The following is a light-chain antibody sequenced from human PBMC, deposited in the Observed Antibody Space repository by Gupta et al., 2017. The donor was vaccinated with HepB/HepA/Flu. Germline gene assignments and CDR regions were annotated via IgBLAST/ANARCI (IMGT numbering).Light chain of an antibody. J-gene: IGKJ4*01. V-gene: IGKV1-39*01. CDR2: AAS. CDR3: QESYSPQFT. Sequence: DIQLTESPSSLSASVGDGITITCRTSQNSGTDLNWYQHKTGKAPKLLIYAASDLASGVASRFSGSGSGTSFTLTVSSLQPEDFATYYCQESYSPQFTFGGGARLEIK. CDR1: QNSGTD.